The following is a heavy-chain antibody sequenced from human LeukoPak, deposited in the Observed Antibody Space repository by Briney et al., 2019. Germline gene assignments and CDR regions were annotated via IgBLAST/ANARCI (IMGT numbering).Heavy chain of an antibody. D-gene: IGHD2-2*01. Sequence: PSETLSLTCTVSGGSISSYYWSWIRQPPGKGLEWIGYIYYSGSTNYNPSLKSRVTISVDTSKNQFSLKLSSVTAADTAVYYCARAPLTSYQLLEGDAFDIWGQGTMVTVSS. CDR2: IYYSGST. CDR3: ARAPLTSYQLLEGDAFDI. J-gene: IGHJ3*02. CDR1: GGSISSYY. V-gene: IGHV4-59*01.